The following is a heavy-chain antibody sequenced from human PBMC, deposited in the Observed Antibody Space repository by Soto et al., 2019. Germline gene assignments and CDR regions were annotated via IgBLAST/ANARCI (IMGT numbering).Heavy chain of an antibody. CDR2: ISPLFSTT. D-gene: IGHD6-13*01. Sequence: QVQLVQSGAEVKEPGSSVKVSCKATGDLFNNYAFNWVRQAPGQGLEWMGRISPLFSTTNSAQKFQGRVTIGADVLTPIVYLEVSNLESEDTAMYCCAASSRVAAAGYFKFWGQGTLVIVSP. V-gene: IGHV1-69*01. CDR3: AASSRVAAAGYFKF. J-gene: IGHJ4*02. CDR1: GDLFNNYA.